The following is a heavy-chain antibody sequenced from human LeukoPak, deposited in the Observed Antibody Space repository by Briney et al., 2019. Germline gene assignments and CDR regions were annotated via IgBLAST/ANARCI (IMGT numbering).Heavy chain of an antibody. CDR2: INHSGST. Sequence: KTSETLSLTCAVYGGSFSGYYWSWIRQPPGKGLEWIGEINHSGSTNYNPSLKSRVTISVDTSKNQFSLKLSSVTAADTAVYYCARSEVVVVPAATGMMFDYWGQGTLVTVSS. V-gene: IGHV4-34*01. CDR1: GGSFSGYY. J-gene: IGHJ4*02. D-gene: IGHD2-2*01. CDR3: ARSEVVVVPAATGMMFDY.